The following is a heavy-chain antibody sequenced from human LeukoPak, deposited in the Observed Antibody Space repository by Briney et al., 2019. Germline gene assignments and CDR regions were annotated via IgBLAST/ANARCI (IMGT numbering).Heavy chain of an antibody. Sequence: GGSLRLSCAASGFTFSSYAMSWVRQAPGKGLEWVSAISGSGGSTYYADSVKGRFTISRDNSKNTLYLRMNSLRAEDTAVYYCAKGHSSSWYYDWFDPWGQGTLVTVSS. CDR2: ISGSGGST. CDR3: AKGHSSSWYYDWFDP. V-gene: IGHV3-23*01. CDR1: GFTFSSYA. J-gene: IGHJ5*02. D-gene: IGHD6-13*01.